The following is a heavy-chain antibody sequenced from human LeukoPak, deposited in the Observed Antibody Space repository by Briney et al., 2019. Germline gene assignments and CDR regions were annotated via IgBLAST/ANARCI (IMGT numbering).Heavy chain of an antibody. CDR3: TSSSPNYGSGSYYNY. CDR2: IYGGGGT. CDR1: GFSVSRNF. D-gene: IGHD3-10*01. J-gene: IGHJ4*02. Sequence: GGSLRLSCAASGFSVSRNFMTWVRQAPGKGLEWVSLIYGGGGTFYPDSVKGRFIISRDNSRNTLYLQMNNLGAEDTAMYYCTSSSPNYGSGSYYNYWGQGTLVTVSP. V-gene: IGHV3-53*01.